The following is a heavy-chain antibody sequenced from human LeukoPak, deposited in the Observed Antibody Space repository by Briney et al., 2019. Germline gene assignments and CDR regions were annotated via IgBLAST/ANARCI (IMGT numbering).Heavy chain of an antibody. Sequence: SETLSLTCAVYGGSFSGYYWSWIRQPPGKGLEWIGEINHSGSTNYNPSLKSRVTISVNTSKNQFSLKLRSVTAADTAVYYCARVTGYIIEDYFDYWGQGTLVTVSS. CDR1: GGSFSGYY. CDR2: INHSGST. D-gene: IGHD6-13*01. CDR3: ARVTGYIIEDYFDY. J-gene: IGHJ4*02. V-gene: IGHV4-34*01.